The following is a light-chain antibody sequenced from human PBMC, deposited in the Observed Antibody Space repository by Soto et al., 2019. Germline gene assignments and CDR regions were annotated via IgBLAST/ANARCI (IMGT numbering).Light chain of an antibody. CDR2: DVR. V-gene: IGLV2-14*03. Sequence: QSVLTQPASVSGSPGQSITISCTGTSSDVGGYNYVSWYQQHPGKAPKLLIYDVRNRPSGVSNRFSGSKSVNTASLTISGLQAEDEADYYCSSYTTISTYVFGTGTKRTV. J-gene: IGLJ1*01. CDR1: SSDVGGYNY. CDR3: SSYTTISTYV.